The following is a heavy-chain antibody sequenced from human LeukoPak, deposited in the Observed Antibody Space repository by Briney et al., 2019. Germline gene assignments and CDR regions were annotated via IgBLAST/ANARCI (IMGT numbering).Heavy chain of an antibody. CDR2: IYPGDSDT. J-gene: IGHJ4*02. V-gene: IGHV5-51*01. D-gene: IGHD5-24*01. Sequence: GESLKISCKGSGYSFTNYWLGWVRQMPGKGLEWMGIIYPGDSDTRYSPSFQGQVTMSADKPITTAYLQWSSLKASDSAMYYCARRRDGYNSLDYWGQGTLVTVSS. CDR1: GYSFTNYW. CDR3: ARRRDGYNSLDY.